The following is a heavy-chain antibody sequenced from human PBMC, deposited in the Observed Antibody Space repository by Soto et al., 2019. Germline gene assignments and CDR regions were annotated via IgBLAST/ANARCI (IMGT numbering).Heavy chain of an antibody. J-gene: IGHJ6*02. V-gene: IGHV3-30-3*01. CDR3: ARAPGNIVATTRYYYGMDV. CDR1: GFTFSSYA. Sequence: GGSLRLSCAASGFTFSSYAMHWVXQAPGKGLEWVAVISYDGSNKYYADSVKGRFTISRDNSKNTLYLQMNSLRAEDTAVYYCARAPGNIVATTRYYYGMDVWGQGTTVTVSS. CDR2: ISYDGSNK. D-gene: IGHD5-12*01.